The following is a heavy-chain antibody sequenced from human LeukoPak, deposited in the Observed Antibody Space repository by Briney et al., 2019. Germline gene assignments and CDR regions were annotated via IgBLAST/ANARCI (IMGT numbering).Heavy chain of an antibody. J-gene: IGHJ3*02. CDR3: ARSGERAFDI. D-gene: IGHD6-19*01. V-gene: IGHV4-61*02. Sequence: PSETLSLTCTVSGGSISSSNYYWSWIRQPAGKGLEWIGRIYTSGSTNSNPSLKSRVTISVDTSKNQFSLKLSSVTAADTAVYYCARSGERAFDIWGQGTMVTVSS. CDR1: GGSISSSNYY. CDR2: IYTSGST.